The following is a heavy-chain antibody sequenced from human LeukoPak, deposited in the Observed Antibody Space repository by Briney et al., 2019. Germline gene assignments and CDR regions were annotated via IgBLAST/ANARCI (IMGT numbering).Heavy chain of an antibody. D-gene: IGHD3-3*01. CDR1: GFTFSSYA. V-gene: IGHV3-23*01. Sequence: PGGSLRLSCAASGFTFSSYAMSWVRQAPGKGLEWVSAVSGNGGATYYADSVKGRFTIPRDNSKNTLFLQMNSLRAEDTAVYYCAKTSSEVWSGYSFWGQGTLVTVSS. CDR2: VSGNGGAT. J-gene: IGHJ4*02. CDR3: AKTSSEVWSGYSF.